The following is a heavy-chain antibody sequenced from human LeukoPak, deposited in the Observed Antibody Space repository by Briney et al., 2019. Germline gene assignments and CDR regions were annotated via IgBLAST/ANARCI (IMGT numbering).Heavy chain of an antibody. CDR3: ATETNGRHYDY. V-gene: IGHV3-21*06. CDR1: GLTFSTSG. J-gene: IGHJ4*02. CDR2: IGPTGSDR. Sequence: GGSLRHSCTASGLTFSTSGFNWVRQAPGKGLEWVASIGPTGSDRYHADSIKGRFTISRDNANNFLYLQMNSLRAEDTAVYYCATETNGRHYDYWGQGTLLTVSS. D-gene: IGHD1-14*01.